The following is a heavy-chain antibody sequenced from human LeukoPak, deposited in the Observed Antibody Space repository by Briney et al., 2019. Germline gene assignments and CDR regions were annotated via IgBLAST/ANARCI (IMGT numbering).Heavy chain of an antibody. J-gene: IGHJ4*02. Sequence: GASVKVSCKASGYTFTSYDINWVRQATGQGLEWMGWMNPNSGNTGYAQKFQGRVTITADESTSTAYMELSSLRSEDTAVYYCARARTTVTTLDYWGQGTLVTVSS. CDR1: GYTFTSYD. CDR2: MNPNSGNT. CDR3: ARARTTVTTLDY. V-gene: IGHV1-8*01. D-gene: IGHD4-17*01.